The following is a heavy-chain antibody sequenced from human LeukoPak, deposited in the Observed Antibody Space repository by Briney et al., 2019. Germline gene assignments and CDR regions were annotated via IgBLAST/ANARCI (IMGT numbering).Heavy chain of an antibody. CDR2: IRNDGSNE. D-gene: IGHD3-16*01. CDR3: AKMSEDYDYVQPEHY. Sequence: GGSLRLSCAASVFTFSSYGMHWVRQAPGKGREWVSFIRNDGSNEYYTHSVRGRFTISRDNSKHTLYLQMNSVRAEDTAVYYCAKMSEDYDYVQPEHYWGQGTLVSVSS. CDR1: VFTFSSYG. V-gene: IGHV3-30*02. J-gene: IGHJ4*02.